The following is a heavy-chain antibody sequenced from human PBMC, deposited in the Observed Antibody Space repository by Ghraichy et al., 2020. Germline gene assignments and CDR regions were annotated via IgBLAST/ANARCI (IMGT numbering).Heavy chain of an antibody. CDR1: GFTFSNAW. CDR2: IKSKTDGGTT. Sequence: GGSLRLSCAASGFTFSNAWMSWVRQAPGKGLEWVGRIKSKTDGGTTDYAAPVKGRFTISRDDSKNTLYLQMNSLKTEDTAVYYCTTESVEWDLFDYWGQGTLVTVSS. J-gene: IGHJ4*02. V-gene: IGHV3-15*01. CDR3: TTESVEWDLFDY. D-gene: IGHD1-26*01.